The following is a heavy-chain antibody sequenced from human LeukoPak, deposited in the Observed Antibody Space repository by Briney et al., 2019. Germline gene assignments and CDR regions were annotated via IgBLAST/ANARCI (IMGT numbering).Heavy chain of an antibody. CDR3: ARVVWFGELLYDYYFDY. CDR2: INHSGST. Sequence: PSETLSLTCAVDGGSFSGYYWTWIRQPPGKGLEWIGEINHSGSTNYNPSLKSRVTISVDTSKNQFSLKLSSVTAADTAVYYCARVVWFGELLYDYYFDYWGQGTLVTVSS. CDR1: GGSFSGYY. V-gene: IGHV4-34*01. J-gene: IGHJ4*02. D-gene: IGHD3-10*01.